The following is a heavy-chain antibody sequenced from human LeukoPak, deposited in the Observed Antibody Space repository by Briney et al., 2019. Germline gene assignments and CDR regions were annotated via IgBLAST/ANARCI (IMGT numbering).Heavy chain of an antibody. CDR3: ERVRDTMVRGVIAN. V-gene: IGHV4-34*01. D-gene: IGHD3-10*01. CDR2: INHSGST. J-gene: IGHJ4*02. CDR1: GGSFSGYY. Sequence: SETLSLTCAVYGGSFSGYYWSWIRQPPGKGLEWIGEINHSGSTNYNPSLKSRVTISVDTSKNQFSLKLSSVTAADTAVYYCERVRDTMVRGVIANWGQGTLVTVSS.